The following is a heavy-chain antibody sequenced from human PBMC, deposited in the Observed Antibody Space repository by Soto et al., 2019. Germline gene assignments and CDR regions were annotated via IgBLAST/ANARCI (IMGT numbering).Heavy chain of an antibody. Sequence: EVQLVECGGGLVKPGGSLTLSCGASGFAFRSYNMNWVRQAPGKGLEWVASISSGSSNIYYADSVKGRFTISRDNAKNSLYLQMDSLRAEDSAVYYCASTTVVAATFDFWGQGTLVTVSS. CDR2: ISSGSSNI. CDR1: GFAFRSYN. CDR3: ASTTVVAATFDF. D-gene: IGHD2-15*01. J-gene: IGHJ4*02. V-gene: IGHV3-21*01.